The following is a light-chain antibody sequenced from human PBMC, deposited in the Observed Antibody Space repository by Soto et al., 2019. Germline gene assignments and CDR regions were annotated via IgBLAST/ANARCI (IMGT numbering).Light chain of an antibody. CDR1: SSDVGAYSY. CDR2: DVS. V-gene: IGLV2-11*01. CDR3: CAYAGSYTVL. J-gene: IGLJ2*01. Sequence: QSALTEPRSVSGSPGQSDTISCTGTSSDVGAYSYVSWYQQYPGKVPKLMIYDVSERPSGVPDRFSGSKSGNTASMTISGLQAEDEADYYCCAYAGSYTVLFGRGTKLTVL.